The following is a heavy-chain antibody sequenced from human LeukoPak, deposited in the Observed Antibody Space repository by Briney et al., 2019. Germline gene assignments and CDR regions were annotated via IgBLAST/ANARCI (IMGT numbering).Heavy chain of an antibody. D-gene: IGHD3-22*01. CDR2: IASKTDGGTT. J-gene: IGHJ4*02. V-gene: IGHV3-15*04. CDR3: TTDAVYYYDSSGYYPLDY. Sequence: PGGSLRLSCEASGFTFSSYWMNWVRQAPGEGLDWVGRIASKTDGGTTDYAAPAKGRFTISRDDSKNTLYLQMNSLKTEDTAVYYCTTDAVYYYDSSGYYPLDYWGQGTLVTVSS. CDR1: GFTFSSYW.